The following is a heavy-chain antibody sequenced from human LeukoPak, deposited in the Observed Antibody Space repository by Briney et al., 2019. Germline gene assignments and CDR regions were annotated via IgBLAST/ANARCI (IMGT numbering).Heavy chain of an antibody. J-gene: IGHJ4*02. CDR2: ISASGSRT. CDR1: GYTVSTYA. V-gene: IGHV3-23*01. CDR3: AKRPCSGGSCSDFDY. D-gene: IGHD2-15*01. Sequence: GGSLRLSCAASGYTVSTYAMSWVRQAPGKGLVWVSSISASGSRTSYADSVKGRLTISRDNSKNILYLQMNSLRVEDTAVYYCAKRPCSGGSCSDFDYWGQGTLVSVSS.